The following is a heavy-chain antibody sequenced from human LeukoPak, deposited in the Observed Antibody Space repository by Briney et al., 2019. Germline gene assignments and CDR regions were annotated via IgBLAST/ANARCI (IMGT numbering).Heavy chain of an antibody. V-gene: IGHV4-59*01. CDR1: GGSISSYY. CDR2: IYYSGSS. D-gene: IGHD2-2*01. J-gene: IGHJ6*02. Sequence: PSETLSLTCTVSGGSISSYYWSWIRQSPGKGLEWIGYIYYSGSSNYNPSLKSRVTISVDTSKNQFSLKLSSVTAADTAVYYRARVYCSTTSCNDYYYYGMDVWGQGTTVTVSS. CDR3: ARVYCSTTSCNDYYYYGMDV.